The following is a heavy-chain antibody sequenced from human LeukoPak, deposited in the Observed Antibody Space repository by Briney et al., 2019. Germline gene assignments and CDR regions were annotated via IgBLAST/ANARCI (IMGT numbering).Heavy chain of an antibody. V-gene: IGHV3-30*19. J-gene: IGHJ4*02. CDR1: GFTFSRYG. CDR3: ARTELRLAPHFDY. Sequence: PGGSLILSCAASGFTFSRYGMHWVRQAPGKGLEWVAVIWYDGSNKYYADSVKGRFTISRHNSKNTLYLQMNSLRPDDTAVYYCARTELRLAPHFDYWGQGTLVTVSS. D-gene: IGHD3-16*01. CDR2: IWYDGSNK.